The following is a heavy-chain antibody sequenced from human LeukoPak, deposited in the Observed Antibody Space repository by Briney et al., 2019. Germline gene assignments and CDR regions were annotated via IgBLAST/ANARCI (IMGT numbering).Heavy chain of an antibody. CDR3: ARDGLI. CDR2: NHYSGST. D-gene: IGHD3-10*01. J-gene: IGHJ4*02. V-gene: IGHV4-31*03. Sequence: SETLSLTCTVSGGSISRGDYYWSWIRQHPGKGLEWIGYNHYSGSTYYNPSLTSRFSISVDTSKNQFSLKLTSVTAADTAVYYCARDGLIRGQGTLVTVSS. CDR1: GGSISRGDYY.